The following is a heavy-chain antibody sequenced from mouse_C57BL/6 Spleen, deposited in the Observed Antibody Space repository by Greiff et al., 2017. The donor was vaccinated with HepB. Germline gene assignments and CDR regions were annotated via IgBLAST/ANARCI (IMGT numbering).Heavy chain of an antibody. V-gene: IGHV1-15*01. D-gene: IGHD2-5*01. Sequence: LVESGAELVRPGASVTLSCKASGYTFTDYDMHWVKQTPVHGLEWIGAIDPETGGTAYNQKFKGKAILTADKSSSTAYMALRSLTSEDSAVYYCTKYSNPPWFAYWGQGTLVTVSA. CDR3: TKYSNPPWFAY. CDR2: IDPETGGT. J-gene: IGHJ3*01. CDR1: GYTFTDYD.